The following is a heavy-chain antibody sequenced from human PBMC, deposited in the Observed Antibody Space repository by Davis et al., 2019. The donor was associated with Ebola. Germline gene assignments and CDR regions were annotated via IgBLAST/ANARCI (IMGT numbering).Heavy chain of an antibody. D-gene: IGHD1-1*01. V-gene: IGHV1-18*04. Sequence: ASVKVSCKASGYTFTSYGISWVRQAPGQGLEWMGWISAYNGNTNYAQKFQGRVTITRDTSASTAYMDLSSLRSEDTAVYYCASGGIQLRFSEFDYWGQGTLVTVSS. CDR2: ISAYNGNT. J-gene: IGHJ4*02. CDR3: ASGGIQLRFSEFDY. CDR1: GYTFTSYG.